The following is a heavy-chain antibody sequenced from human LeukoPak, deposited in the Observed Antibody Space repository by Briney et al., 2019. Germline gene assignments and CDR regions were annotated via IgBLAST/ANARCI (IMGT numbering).Heavy chain of an antibody. Sequence: PSDTLSLTCTVSGGSISPYYWSWVRQSPGKGLEWIAYNFYSGSTNYNPSLKSRVTISLDTSKNQFSLRLSSVTAADTAVYYCARERVGGNYADYWGQGILVTVSS. CDR2: NFYSGST. CDR3: ARERVGGNYADY. J-gene: IGHJ4*02. V-gene: IGHV4-59*01. CDR1: GGSISPYY. D-gene: IGHD4-23*01.